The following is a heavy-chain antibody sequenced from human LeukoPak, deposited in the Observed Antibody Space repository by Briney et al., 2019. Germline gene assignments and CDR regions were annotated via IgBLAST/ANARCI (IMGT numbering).Heavy chain of an antibody. CDR3: AREGGHYYGMDV. Sequence: PSETLSLTCAVYGGSFSGYYWSWIRQPPGKGLEWIGEINHSGSTNYNPSLKSRVTVSVDTSKDQFSLKLSSVTAADTAVYYCAREGGHYYGMDVWGQGTTVTVSS. J-gene: IGHJ6*02. CDR2: INHSGST. CDR1: GGSFSGYY. V-gene: IGHV4-34*01.